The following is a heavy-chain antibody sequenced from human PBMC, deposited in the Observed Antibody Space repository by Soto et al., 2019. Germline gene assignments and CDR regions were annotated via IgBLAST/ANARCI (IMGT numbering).Heavy chain of an antibody. CDR1: GYTFTAYY. V-gene: IGHV1-2*02. D-gene: IGHD2-15*01. Sequence: ASVKVSCKTSGYTFTAYYIHWLRQAPGQGLEWMGWINPNGDGSNFAQKFQGRVTMTRDTSMRTVYMDLRRLTSDDTAVYYCATNGRSEHFFVVPVDSLYGMDVWGQGTTVTVSS. CDR3: ATNGRSEHFFVVPVDSLYGMDV. CDR2: INPNGDGS. J-gene: IGHJ6*02.